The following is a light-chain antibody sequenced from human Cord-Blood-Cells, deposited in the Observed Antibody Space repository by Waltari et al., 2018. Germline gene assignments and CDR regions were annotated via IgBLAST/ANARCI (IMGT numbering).Light chain of an antibody. J-gene: IGKJ4*01. CDR1: QSLLHRNGYES. V-gene: IGKV2-28*01. CDR3: MQALQTPLA. Sequence: DIVMTQSPLSLPVTPGEPASISCRLSQSLLHRNGYESLDWYLQKPGQSPPLLTYLGSNRASGVPGRFSGSGSGTDFTRKISRVEAGDVVGYCCMQALQTPLAFGGGTKVEI. CDR2: LGS.